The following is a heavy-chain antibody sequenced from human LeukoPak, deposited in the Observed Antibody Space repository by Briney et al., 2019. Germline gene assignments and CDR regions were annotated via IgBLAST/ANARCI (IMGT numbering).Heavy chain of an antibody. V-gene: IGHV4-39*07. CDR2: IYYSGST. J-gene: IGHJ4*02. CDR3: ARVDILTGYYIFDY. CDR1: GGSISSSSYY. Sequence: PSETLSLTCTVSGGSISSSSYYWGWIRQPPGKGLEWIGSIYYSGSTYYNPSLKSRVTISVDTSKNQFSLKLSSVTAADTAVYYCARVDILTGYYIFDYWGQGTLVTVSS. D-gene: IGHD3-9*01.